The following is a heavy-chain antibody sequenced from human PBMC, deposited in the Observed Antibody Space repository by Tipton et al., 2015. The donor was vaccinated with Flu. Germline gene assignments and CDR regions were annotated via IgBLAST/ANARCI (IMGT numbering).Heavy chain of an antibody. D-gene: IGHD6-13*01. V-gene: IGHV1-18*01. CDR1: GYILRNYG. Sequence: QSGPEVKKPGASVKVSCKASGYILRNYGISWVRQAPGQGLEWMGWINGYNGNTNYAQRVQGRVTLTTDTSTNTAFMELRSLRSDDTAVYYSARGLLAAIGREDYYGMDVWGQGTTVTVS. CDR3: ARGLLAAIGREDYYGMDV. J-gene: IGHJ6*02. CDR2: INGYNGNT.